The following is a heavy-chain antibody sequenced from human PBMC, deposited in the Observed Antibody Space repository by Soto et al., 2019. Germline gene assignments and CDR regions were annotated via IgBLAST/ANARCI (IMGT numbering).Heavy chain of an antibody. CDR3: TTDDPINRS. CDR2: ISTGGSTT. J-gene: IGHJ5*02. CDR1: GFTFDNFH. V-gene: IGHV3-48*01. Sequence: PGGSLRLSCAASGFTFDNFHMHWVRQAPGMGLEWISHISTGGSTTYYADSVKGRFTISRDDSKNTLYLQLNSLRTEDTAVYYCTTDDPINRSWGQGTLVTVSS.